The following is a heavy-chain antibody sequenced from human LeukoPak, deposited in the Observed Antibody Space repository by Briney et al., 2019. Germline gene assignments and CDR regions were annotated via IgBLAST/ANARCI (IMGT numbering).Heavy chain of an antibody. D-gene: IGHD6-19*01. V-gene: IGHV3-7*01. J-gene: IGHJ4*02. CDR3: ARVSLKQWLTIDY. Sequence: PGGSLRLSCAASGFTFSSYWMNWVRQAPGKGLEWVANIKQDGSEKYYVDSVKGRFTISRDNAKNSLYLQMNSLRAEDTAVYYCARVSLKQWLTIDYWGQGTLVTVSS. CDR2: IKQDGSEK. CDR1: GFTFSSYW.